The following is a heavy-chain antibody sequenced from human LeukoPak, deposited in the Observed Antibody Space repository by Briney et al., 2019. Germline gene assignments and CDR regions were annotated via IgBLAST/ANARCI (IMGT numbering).Heavy chain of an antibody. Sequence: ASVKVSCKVSGYTLTELSMHWVRQAPGKGLEWMGGFDPEDGETIYAQKFQGRVTMTEDTSTDTAYMELSSLRSEDTAVYYSATGEVVPAAIPLDYWGQGTLVTVSS. J-gene: IGHJ4*02. V-gene: IGHV1-24*01. CDR2: FDPEDGET. CDR1: GYTLTELS. D-gene: IGHD2-2*02. CDR3: ATGEVVPAAIPLDY.